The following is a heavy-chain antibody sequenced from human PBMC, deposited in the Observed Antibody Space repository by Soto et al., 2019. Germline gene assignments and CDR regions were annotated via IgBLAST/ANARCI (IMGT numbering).Heavy chain of an antibody. CDR2: ISTSGT. Sequence: SETLSLTCTVSGASITSYFWAWIRQPAGEGLEWIGRISTSGTDYNPSLRSRVTMSVDTSKNQFSLILSSVTAADTAMYYCASLGRNYHNGMDVWGQGTTVTVSS. CDR3: ASLGRNYHNGMDV. CDR1: GASITSYF. J-gene: IGHJ6*02. V-gene: IGHV4-4*07.